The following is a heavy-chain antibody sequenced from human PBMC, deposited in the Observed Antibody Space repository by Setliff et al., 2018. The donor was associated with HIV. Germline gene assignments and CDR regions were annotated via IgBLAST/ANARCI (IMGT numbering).Heavy chain of an antibody. CDR2: VSSSGNT. J-gene: IGHJ3*02. V-gene: IGHV4-61*02. D-gene: IGHD2-2*01. Sequence: KPSETLSLTCTVTGGSISSGGYFWSWIRQPAGGGLVWIGRVSSSGNTNYNPSLKSRVIISLDTSKNQFYLRAEDTAVYYCVKDPAATDAFDIWGQGTMVTVSS. CDR3: VKDPAATDAFDI. CDR1: GGSISSGGYF.